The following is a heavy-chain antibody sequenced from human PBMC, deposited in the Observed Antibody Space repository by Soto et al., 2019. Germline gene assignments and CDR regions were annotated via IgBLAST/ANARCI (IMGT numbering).Heavy chain of an antibody. CDR2: IKQDGSEK. D-gene: IGHD6-19*01. J-gene: IGHJ3*01. CDR1: GFTFSSYW. CDR3: GRDGGWLHAGAYDL. Sequence: EVQLVESGGGLVQPGESLRLSCGASGFTFSSYWMRWVRQAPGKGLEWVANIKQDGSEKYYVDCVKGRFTISRDNAKNSLFLRMDSLRAEDTAVYYCGRDGGWLHAGAYDLGGQGTMVTVAS. V-gene: IGHV3-7*01.